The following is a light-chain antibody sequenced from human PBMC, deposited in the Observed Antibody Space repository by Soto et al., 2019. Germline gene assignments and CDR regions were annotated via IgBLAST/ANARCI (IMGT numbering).Light chain of an antibody. CDR2: GNS. CDR3: QSYDSSLSGSK. J-gene: IGLJ2*01. Sequence: QSVLTQPPSVSGAPGQRVTISCTGSSSNIGAGYDVHWYQQLPGTAPKLLIYGNSNRPSGDPDRFSGSKSGTSASLAITGLQAEDEADYYCQSYDSSLSGSKFGGGTKLTVL. CDR1: SSNIGAGYD. V-gene: IGLV1-40*01.